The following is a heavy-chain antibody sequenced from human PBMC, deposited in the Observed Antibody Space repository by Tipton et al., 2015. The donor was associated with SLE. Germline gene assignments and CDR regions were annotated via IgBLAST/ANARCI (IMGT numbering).Heavy chain of an antibody. CDR3: ARGDSFFDS. V-gene: IGHV4-59*01. J-gene: IGHJ4*02. Sequence: TLSLTCTVSGGSISSFYWTWIRQPPGKGLEWIGYIYYSGSTNYNPSLKSRVTMSVHTSKNQISLNLSSVTAADTAVYYCARGDSFFDSWGQGTLGTASS. CDR2: IYYSGST. D-gene: IGHD3-16*02. CDR1: GGSISSFY.